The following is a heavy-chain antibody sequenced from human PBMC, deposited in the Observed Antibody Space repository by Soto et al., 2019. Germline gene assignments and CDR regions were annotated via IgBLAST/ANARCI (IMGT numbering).Heavy chain of an antibody. Sequence: ASVKVSCKASGYTFTSYYMHWVRQAPGQGLEWMGIINPSGGSTSYAQKFQGRVTMTRDTSTSTVYMELSSLRSEDTAVYYCARDLVSGITMVRGVTTDYWGQGTLVTVSS. CDR1: GYTFTSYY. V-gene: IGHV1-46*01. CDR2: INPSGGST. CDR3: ARDLVSGITMVRGVTTDY. J-gene: IGHJ4*02. D-gene: IGHD3-10*01.